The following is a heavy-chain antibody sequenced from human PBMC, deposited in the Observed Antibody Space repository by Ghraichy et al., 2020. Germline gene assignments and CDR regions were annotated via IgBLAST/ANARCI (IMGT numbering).Heavy chain of an antibody. D-gene: IGHD2-8*01. CDR2: IYHSGST. Sequence: SETLSLTCTVSGGSISSGTYYWSWIRQHPGKGLEWIGYIYHSGSTYYNSSLKSRITISVDTSKNQFSLKLSSVTAADTAVYYCARDNPLYGIEVFAYWGHGTLVTVSS. V-gene: IGHV4-31*03. J-gene: IGHJ4*01. CDR1: GGSISSGTYY. CDR3: ARDNPLYGIEVFAY.